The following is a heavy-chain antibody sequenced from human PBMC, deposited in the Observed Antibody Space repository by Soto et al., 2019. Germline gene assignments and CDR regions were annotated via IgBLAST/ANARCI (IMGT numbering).Heavy chain of an antibody. CDR3: XXVXTXXTXFRDAFDI. Sequence: QVQLQESGPGLVKPSQTLSLTCTVSGGSISSGGYYWSWIRQHPGKGLEWIGYIYYSGSTYYNPSLKSRVTISVXTXXXXXXXXXXXXXXXXXXXXXXXVXTXXTXFRDAFDIWGQGTMVTVSS. CDR2: IYYSGST. D-gene: IGHD2-8*02. J-gene: IGHJ3*02. CDR1: GGSISSGGYY. V-gene: IGHV4-31*03.